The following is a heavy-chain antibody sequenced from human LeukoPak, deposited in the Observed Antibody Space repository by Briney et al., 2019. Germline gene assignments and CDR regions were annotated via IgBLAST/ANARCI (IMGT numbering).Heavy chain of an antibody. D-gene: IGHD2-15*01. Sequence: PGRSLRLSCAASGFTFSTYPMHWVRQAPGKGLEWEAVIWYDESNQYYADSVKGRFSISRDNSKNTLFLQMNSLRAEDTAVYFCARDAYCSGGNCYSWYFDLWGRGTLVTVSS. CDR1: GFTFSTYP. CDR3: ARDAYCSGGNCYSWYFDL. V-gene: IGHV3-30*04. CDR2: IWYDESNQ. J-gene: IGHJ2*01.